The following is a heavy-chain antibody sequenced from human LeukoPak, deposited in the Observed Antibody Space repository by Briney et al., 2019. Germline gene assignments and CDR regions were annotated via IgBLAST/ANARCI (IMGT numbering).Heavy chain of an antibody. CDR1: GGTFSSYA. CDR2: IIPIFGTA. V-gene: IGHV1-69*06. D-gene: IGHD6-19*01. Sequence: GASVKVSCKASGGTFSSYAISWVRQAPGQGLEWMGGIIPIFGTANYAQKFQGRVTITADKSTSTAYMELSSLRSEDTAVYYCELQQGGRYEDYWGQGTLVTVSS. CDR3: ELQQGGRYEDY. J-gene: IGHJ4*02.